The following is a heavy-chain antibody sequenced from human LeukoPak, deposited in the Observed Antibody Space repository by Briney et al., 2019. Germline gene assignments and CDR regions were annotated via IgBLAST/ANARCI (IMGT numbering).Heavy chain of an antibody. CDR3: ARHGTVVRGVISTINSFFTP. CDR1: GGSISSSSYY. V-gene: IGHV4-39*01. CDR2: IYYSGST. J-gene: IGHJ5*02. D-gene: IGHD3-10*01. Sequence: PSETLSLTCTVSGGSISSSSYYWGWIRQPPWKGLEWVGSIYYSGSTYYNPSLKSRVTISVDTSKNQFSLKLSSVTAADTAVYYCARHGTVVRGVISTINSFFTPWGQGTLVTVSS.